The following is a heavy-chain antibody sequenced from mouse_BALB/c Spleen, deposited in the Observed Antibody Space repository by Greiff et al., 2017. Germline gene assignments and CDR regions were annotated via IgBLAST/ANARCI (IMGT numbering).Heavy chain of an antibody. J-gene: IGHJ1*01. CDR3: TRDDGNYGYFDV. V-gene: IGHV5-6-4*01. CDR2: ISSGGSYT. D-gene: IGHD2-1*01. Sequence: EVKLLESGGGLVKPGGSLKLSCAASGFTFSSYTMSWVRQTPEKRLEWVATISSGGSYTYYPDSVKGRFTISRDNAKNTLYLQMSSLKSEDTAMYYCTRDDGNYGYFDVWGAGTTVTVSS. CDR1: GFTFSSYT.